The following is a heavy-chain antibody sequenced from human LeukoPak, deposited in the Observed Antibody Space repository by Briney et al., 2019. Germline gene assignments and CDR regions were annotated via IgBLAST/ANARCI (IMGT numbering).Heavy chain of an antibody. CDR2: INTDGSNT. D-gene: IGHD3-22*01. J-gene: IGHJ4*02. V-gene: IGHV3-74*01. CDR3: VVWGEDRSGHRCDF. Sequence: GGSLRLSCAASGFTFDYYWMHWVRQAPGKGQMWVSRINTDGSNTHYADSVKGRFTISRDNAKNTLYLQMNGLRVEDTAVYYCVVWGEDRSGHRCDFWGQGTLVTVSS. CDR1: GFTFDYYW.